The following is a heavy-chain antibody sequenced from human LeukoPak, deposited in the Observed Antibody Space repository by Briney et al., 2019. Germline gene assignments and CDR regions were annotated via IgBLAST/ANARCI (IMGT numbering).Heavy chain of an antibody. D-gene: IGHD4-23*01. CDR3: ARDKAVTTEVTQHFQH. V-gene: IGHV1-18*01. J-gene: IGHJ1*01. CDR1: GYTFTNYG. CDR2: ISAYNGYT. Sequence: ASVKVSCKASGYTFTNYGFSWVRQAPGQGLEWMGWISAYNGYTDYAQKFQFRVTTTTDTSTSTAYMELRSLRSDDTAVYYCARDKAVTTEVTQHFQHWGQGTLVTVSS.